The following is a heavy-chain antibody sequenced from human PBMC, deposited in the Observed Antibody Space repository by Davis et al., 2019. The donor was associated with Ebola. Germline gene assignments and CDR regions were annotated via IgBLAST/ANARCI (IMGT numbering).Heavy chain of an antibody. Sequence: GGSLRLSCVASGFTASSDYMSWVRQAPGKGLEWVSAISGSGGSTYYADSVKGRLTISRDNSKDTLYLQMNSLGAEDTAVYYCAKRGGFGERYYYYYGMDVWGQGTTVTVSS. J-gene: IGHJ6*02. V-gene: IGHV3-23*01. D-gene: IGHD3-10*01. CDR3: AKRGGFGERYYYYYGMDV. CDR1: GFTASSDY. CDR2: ISGSGGST.